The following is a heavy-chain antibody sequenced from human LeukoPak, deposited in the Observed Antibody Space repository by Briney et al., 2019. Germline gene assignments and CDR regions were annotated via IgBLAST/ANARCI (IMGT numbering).Heavy chain of an antibody. J-gene: IGHJ6*04. CDR1: GYTFTSYG. Sequence: ASVKVSCKASGYTFTSYGISWVRQAPGQGLEWMGCISAYNGNTNYAQKLQGRVTMTTDTSTSTAYMELRSLRSDDTAVYYCARAHYASSNIKVPFDVWGKGTTVTVSS. CDR3: ARAHYASSNIKVPFDV. D-gene: IGHD3-22*01. CDR2: ISAYNGNT. V-gene: IGHV1-18*01.